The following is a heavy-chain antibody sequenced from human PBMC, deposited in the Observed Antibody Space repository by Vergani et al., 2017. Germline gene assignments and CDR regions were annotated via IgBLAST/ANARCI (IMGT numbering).Heavy chain of an antibody. V-gene: IGHV4-30-2*01. CDR3: ARVVVVPAALNDYYYYYMDV. D-gene: IGHD2-2*01. CDR1: GGSISSGGYY. CDR2: IYHSGST. Sequence: QVQLQESGPGLVKPSQTLSLTCTVSGGSISSGGYYWSWIRQPPGKGLEWIGYIYHSGSTYYNPSLKSRVTISVDRSKNQFSLKLSSVTAADTAVYYCARVVVVPAALNDYYYYYMDVWGKGTTVTVSS. J-gene: IGHJ6*03.